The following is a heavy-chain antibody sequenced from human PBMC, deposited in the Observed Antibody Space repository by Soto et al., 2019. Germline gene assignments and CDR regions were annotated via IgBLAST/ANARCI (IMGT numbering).Heavy chain of an antibody. V-gene: IGHV3-48*03. CDR3: ARDWLSQWLLRDGMDV. CDR1: GFSFSSYE. J-gene: IGHJ6*02. D-gene: IGHD3-22*01. CDR2: ITSSGNTI. Sequence: EVQLVESGGGLVQPGGSLRLSCAASGFSFSSYEMNWVRQAPGKGLEWVSHITSSGNTIYYADSVKGRFTISRDNAKNSLYLQMTSLRAEDTGVYYCARDWLSQWLLRDGMDVWGQGTTVTVSS.